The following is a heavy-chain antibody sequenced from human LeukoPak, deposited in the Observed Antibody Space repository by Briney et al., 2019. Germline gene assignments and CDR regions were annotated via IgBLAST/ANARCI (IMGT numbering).Heavy chain of an antibody. CDR1: GFTFDDYA. J-gene: IGHJ4*02. CDR2: ISWNSGSI. CDR3: AKDHSPRIVGATFFY. D-gene: IGHD1-26*01. Sequence: PGGSLRLSCAASGFTFDDYAMHWVRHAPGKGLEWVSGISWNSGSIGYADSVKGRFTISRDNAKNSLYLQMNSLRAEDTALYYCAKDHSPRIVGATFFYWGQGTLVTVSS. V-gene: IGHV3-9*01.